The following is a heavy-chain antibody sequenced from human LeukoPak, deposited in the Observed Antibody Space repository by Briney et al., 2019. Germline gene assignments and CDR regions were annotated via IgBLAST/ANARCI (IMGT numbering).Heavy chain of an antibody. CDR1: GNIFTGDF. CDR3: AGGGFVFGRLTVPRPYSGMDV. D-gene: IGHD3-16*02. Sequence: ASVKVSCKASGNIFTGDFVHWVRQAPGQGLEWMGWINPNRGGTNYAQQFLGRVTMTRATSMSTVYMELSGLKSDDTAMYYCAGGGFVFGRLTVPRPYSGMDVWGQGTTVTVSS. CDR2: INPNRGGT. J-gene: IGHJ6*02. V-gene: IGHV1-2*02.